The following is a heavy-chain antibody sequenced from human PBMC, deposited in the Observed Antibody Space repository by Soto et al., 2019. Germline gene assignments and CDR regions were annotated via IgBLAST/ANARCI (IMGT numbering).Heavy chain of an antibody. D-gene: IGHD2-15*01. V-gene: IGHV1-8*01. CDR2: MNPNSGNT. CDR1: GYTFTSYD. CDR3: ARAFVQSPEIVPNAFDI. J-gene: IGHJ3*02. Sequence: ASVKVSCKASGYTFTSYDINWVRQATGQGLEWMGWMNPNSGNTGYAQKFQGRVTMTRNTSISTAYMELSSLRSEDTAVYYCARAFVQSPEIVPNAFDIWGQGTMVTVSS.